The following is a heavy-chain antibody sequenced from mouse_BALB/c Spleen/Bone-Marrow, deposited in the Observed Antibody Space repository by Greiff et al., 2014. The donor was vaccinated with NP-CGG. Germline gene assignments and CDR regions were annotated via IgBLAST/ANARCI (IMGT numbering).Heavy chain of an antibody. J-gene: IGHJ1*01. D-gene: IGHD3-3*01. CDR2: ISSGGSYT. CDR1: GFTFSSYT. Sequence: EVQLQESGGGLVKPGGSLKLSCAASGFTFSSYTMSWVRQTPEKRLEWVATISSGGSYTYYPDSVKGRFTISRDNAKNTLYLQMSSLKSEDTAMYYCTRDPGRGRYFDVWGAGTTVTVSS. CDR3: TRDPGRGRYFDV. V-gene: IGHV5-6-4*01.